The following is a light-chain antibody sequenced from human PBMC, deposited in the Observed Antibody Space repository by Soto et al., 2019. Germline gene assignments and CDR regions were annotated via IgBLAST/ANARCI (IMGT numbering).Light chain of an antibody. V-gene: IGLV2-14*01. J-gene: IGLJ1*01. CDR2: EVT. Sequence: AGTARAGVACCPGQSIYHYCTGSSSDVGFYNYISWYQQHPGKVPKLIIYEVTNRPSGVSNRFSGSKSGNTASLTISGLQAEDEADYYCCSYTTSSTRVFGTGTKVTVL. CDR3: CSYTTSSTRV. CDR1: SSDVGFYNY.